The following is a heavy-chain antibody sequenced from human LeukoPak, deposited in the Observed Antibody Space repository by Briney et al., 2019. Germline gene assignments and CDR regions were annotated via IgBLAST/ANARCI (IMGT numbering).Heavy chain of an antibody. Sequence: ASVKVSCKASGYTFTGYYMHWVRQAPGQGLEWMGWINPNSGGTNYAQKFQGRVTMTRDTSISTAYMELSRLRSDDMAVYYCARDTINDYGDYEHAFDIWGQGTMVTVSS. CDR2: INPNSGGT. D-gene: IGHD4-17*01. V-gene: IGHV1-2*02. J-gene: IGHJ3*02. CDR1: GYTFTGYY. CDR3: ARDTINDYGDYEHAFDI.